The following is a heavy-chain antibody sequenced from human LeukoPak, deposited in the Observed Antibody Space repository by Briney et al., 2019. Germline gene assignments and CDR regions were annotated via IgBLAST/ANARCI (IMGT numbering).Heavy chain of an antibody. CDR1: GFTFSSYG. CDR3: AKDGGELVPAATNFDY. D-gene: IGHD2-2*01. Sequence: GGSLRLSCAAYGFTFSSYGMHWVRQAPGKGLEWVAAIWYDGSNKYYADSVKGRFTISRDNSKNTLYLQMNSLRAEDTAVYYCAKDGGELVPAATNFDYWGQGTLVTVSS. J-gene: IGHJ4*02. V-gene: IGHV3-30*02. CDR2: IWYDGSNK.